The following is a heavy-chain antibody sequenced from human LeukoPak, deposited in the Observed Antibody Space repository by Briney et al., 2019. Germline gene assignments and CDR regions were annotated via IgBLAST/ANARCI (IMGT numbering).Heavy chain of an antibody. CDR1: GGSISSYY. V-gene: IGHV4-59*01. CDR2: IYYSGST. D-gene: IGHD6-13*01. CDR3: ARSGSSWFSDY. J-gene: IGHJ4*02. Sequence: PSETLSLTCTVSGGSISSYYWSWIRQPRGKGLEWIGYIYYSGSTNYNPSLKSRVTISVDTSKNQFSLKLSSVTAADTAVYYCARSGSSWFSDYWGQGTLVTVSS.